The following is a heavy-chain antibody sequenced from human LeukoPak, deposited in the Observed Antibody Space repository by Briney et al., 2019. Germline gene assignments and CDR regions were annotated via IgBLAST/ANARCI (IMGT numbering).Heavy chain of an antibody. D-gene: IGHD7-27*01. CDR3: ARREGTWGAFDI. J-gene: IGHJ3*02. V-gene: IGHV4-59*01. CDR2: IYYRGSP. Sequence: PSETLSLTCSVSGGSISSYYWGWIRQPPGKGLEWVGYIYYRGSPNYNPSLKSRVTISEDASKNQFSLKLTSVTAADTAVYYCARREGTWGAFDIWGQGTMVTVSS. CDR1: GGSISSYY.